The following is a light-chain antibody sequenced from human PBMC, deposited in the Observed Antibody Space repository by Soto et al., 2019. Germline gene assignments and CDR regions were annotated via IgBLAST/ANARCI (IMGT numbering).Light chain of an antibody. V-gene: IGLV2-14*03. Sequence: QSALTQPASVSGSPGQSITISCTGTSSDVGGYNYVSWYQHHPGKAPKLMIFDDINRPSGVSNRFSGSKSGNTASLTISGLQPEDEADYYCSSYTTSNTRQIVFGTGTKLTVL. J-gene: IGLJ1*01. CDR1: SSDVGGYNY. CDR3: SSYTTSNTRQIV. CDR2: DDI.